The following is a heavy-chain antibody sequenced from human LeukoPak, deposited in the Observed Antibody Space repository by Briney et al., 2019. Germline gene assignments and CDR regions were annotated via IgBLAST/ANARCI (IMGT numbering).Heavy chain of an antibody. Sequence: SETLSLTCTVSGGSLSSHIYFWGWLRQPPGKGLEWIGSLYYSGSNYYNPSLKSRVTISVDTSKNQFSLNLTSVTAADTAVYYCARHLDRDRSTINCAFDYWGQGSLVTVSS. CDR3: ARHLDRDRSTINCAFDY. CDR2: LYYSGSN. CDR1: GGSLSSHIYF. V-gene: IGHV4-39*01. J-gene: IGHJ4*02. D-gene: IGHD2-2*01.